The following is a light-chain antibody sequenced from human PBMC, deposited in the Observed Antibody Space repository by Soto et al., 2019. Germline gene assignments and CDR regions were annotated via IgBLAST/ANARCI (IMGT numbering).Light chain of an antibody. V-gene: IGKV2-28*01. Sequence: DIVLTQSPLSLPVTPGEPASISCRSSQSLLHDNGNTYLDWYLQKPGQSPQLLIYLSSTRASGVPDRFSGSGSGTDFTLKISRVEAEDVGVYYCMQALQLPLTFGGGTRVEIK. CDR2: LSS. CDR3: MQALQLPLT. J-gene: IGKJ4*01. CDR1: QSLLHDNGNTY.